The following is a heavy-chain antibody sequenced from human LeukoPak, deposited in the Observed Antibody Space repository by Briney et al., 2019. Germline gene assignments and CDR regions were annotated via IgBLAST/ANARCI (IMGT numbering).Heavy chain of an antibody. V-gene: IGHV4-59*12. J-gene: IGHJ4*02. CDR2: IYYSGST. CDR1: GGSISSYY. Sequence: SETLPLTCTVSGGSISSYYWSWIRQPPGKGLEWIGYIYYSGSTNYNPSLKSRVTISVDTSKNQFSLKLSSVTAADTAVYYCATLVVPAATEDAYFDYWGQGTLATVSS. D-gene: IGHD2-2*01. CDR3: ATLVVPAATEDAYFDY.